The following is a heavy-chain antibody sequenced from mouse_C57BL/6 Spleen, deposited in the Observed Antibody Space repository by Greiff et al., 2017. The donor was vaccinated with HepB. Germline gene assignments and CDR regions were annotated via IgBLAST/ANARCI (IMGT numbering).Heavy chain of an antibody. CDR1: GYTFTSYW. Sequence: QVQLKQPGAELVRPGSSVKLSCKASGYTFTSYWMHWVKQRPIQGLEWIGNIDPSDSETHYNQKFKDKATLTVDKSSSTAYMQLSSLTSEDSAVYYCARRNDYDGDFDYWGQGTTLTVSS. D-gene: IGHD2-4*01. CDR3: ARRNDYDGDFDY. J-gene: IGHJ2*01. CDR2: IDPSDSET. V-gene: IGHV1-52*01.